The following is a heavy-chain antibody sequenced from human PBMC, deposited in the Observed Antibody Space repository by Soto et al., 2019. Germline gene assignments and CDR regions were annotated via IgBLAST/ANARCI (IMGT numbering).Heavy chain of an antibody. CDR2: IIPIFGTA. CDR1: GGTFSSYA. V-gene: IGHV1-69*01. Sequence: QVQLVQSGAEVKKPGSSVKVSCKASGGTFSSYAISWVRQAPGQGLEWMGGIIPIFGTANYAQKFQGRVTITADESTSTAYMERSSLRSEDTAVYYCAGVRVAATGPNNWFDPWGQGTLVTVSS. J-gene: IGHJ5*02. D-gene: IGHD1-26*01. CDR3: AGVRVAATGPNNWFDP.